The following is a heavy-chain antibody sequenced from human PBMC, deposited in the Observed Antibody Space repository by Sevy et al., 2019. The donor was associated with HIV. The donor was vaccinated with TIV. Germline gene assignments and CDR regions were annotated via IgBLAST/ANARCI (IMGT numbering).Heavy chain of an antibody. V-gene: IGHV1-18*01. CDR3: AATSYYYDTSGSEDFDY. Sequence: ASVKVSCKASGYTFITYGISWVRQAPGQGLEWMGWISAYNDNTHYAQKLQGRVTMTTDTSTNTAYMELRRLRSDDTAVYYCAATSYYYDTSGSEDFDYWGQGTLVTVSS. D-gene: IGHD3-22*01. CDR2: ISAYNDNT. CDR1: GYTFITYG. J-gene: IGHJ4*02.